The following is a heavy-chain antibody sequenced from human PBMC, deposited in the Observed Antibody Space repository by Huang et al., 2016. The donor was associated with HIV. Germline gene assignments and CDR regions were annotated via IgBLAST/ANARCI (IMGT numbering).Heavy chain of an antibody. D-gene: IGHD3-10*01. CDR2: IYYKGIT. CDR3: ARHREGPVAYYSGWGSHLNYMDV. Sequence: QLLLQESGPGLVKPSEALALTCAVSGGSIRSSDYHWGWIRQPPGKGLEWIGSIYYKGITNYGPSLKSRVTIAVDTSKNLFFLNLTSMTAADTAVYYCARHREGPVAYYSGWGSHLNYMDVWGRGRTVVVSS. CDR1: GGSIRSSDYH. V-gene: IGHV4-39*01. J-gene: IGHJ6*03.